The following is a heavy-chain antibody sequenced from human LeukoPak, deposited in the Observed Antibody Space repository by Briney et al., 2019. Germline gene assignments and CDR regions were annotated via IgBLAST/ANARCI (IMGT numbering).Heavy chain of an antibody. CDR1: GYTFTGYY. V-gene: IGHV1-2*02. Sequence: ASVKVSCKASGYTFTGYYMHWVRQAPGQGLEWMGWINPNSGGTNYAQKFQGRVTMTRDTSISTAYMELSRLRSDDTAVYYCARRGQQQLVGDDAFDIWGQGTMVTVSS. CDR2: INPNSGGT. D-gene: IGHD6-13*01. CDR3: ARRGQQQLVGDDAFDI. J-gene: IGHJ3*02.